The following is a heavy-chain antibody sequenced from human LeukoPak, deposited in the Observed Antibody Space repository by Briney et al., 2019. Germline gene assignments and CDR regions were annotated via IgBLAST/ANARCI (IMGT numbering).Heavy chain of an antibody. V-gene: IGHV3-30*02. J-gene: IGHJ4*02. D-gene: IGHD3-10*01. CDR2: IRYDGSNK. Sequence: PGGSLRPSCAASGFTFSSYGMHWVRQAPGKGLEWVAFIRYDGSNKYYADSVKGRFTISRDNSKNTLYLQMSSLRAEDTAVYYCAKAFYYGSGSYYNGDYWGQGTLVTVSS. CDR3: AKAFYYGSGSYYNGDY. CDR1: GFTFSSYG.